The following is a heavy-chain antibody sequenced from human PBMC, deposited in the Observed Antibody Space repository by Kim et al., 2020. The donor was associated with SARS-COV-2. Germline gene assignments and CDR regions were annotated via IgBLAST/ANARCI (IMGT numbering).Heavy chain of an antibody. J-gene: IGHJ6*02. V-gene: IGHV3-9*01. CDR1: GFTIDYYA. CDR2: IQWKSGVA. D-gene: IGHD2-15*01. CDR3: TRDFTPGGADV. Sequence: GGSLRLSCVASGFTIDYYAIHWVRQAPGKAPEWVSGIQWKSGVAGYADSVKGRFTISRDNAKNSLYLQMNSLRPEDTALYYCTRDFTPGGADVWGQGTMVTVSS.